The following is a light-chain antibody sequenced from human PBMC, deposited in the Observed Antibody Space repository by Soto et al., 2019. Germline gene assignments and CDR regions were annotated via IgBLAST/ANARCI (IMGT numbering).Light chain of an antibody. V-gene: IGKV1-39*01. CDR1: QSIATK. J-gene: IGKJ1*01. CDR3: QQSYSRVT. CDR2: AAS. Sequence: DVQMTQSPSSLSASVGDTVTITCRASQSIATKLSWYQQKPGKAPQLLIYAASRLQSGVPSRFSGSKYGTDFTLTIYSLQPEDFATYYCQQSYSRVTFGQGTKVDIK.